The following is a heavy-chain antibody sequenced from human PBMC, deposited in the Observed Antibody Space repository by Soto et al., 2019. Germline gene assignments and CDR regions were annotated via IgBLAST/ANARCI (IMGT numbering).Heavy chain of an antibody. V-gene: IGHV4-34*01. CDR2: INHSGST. CDR3: ASGRISSGWYVRASWFDP. D-gene: IGHD6-19*01. CDR1: GGSFSGYY. J-gene: IGHJ5*02. Sequence: SETLSLTCAVYGGSFSGYYWSWIRQPPGKGLEWIGEINHSGSTNYNPSLKSRVTISVDTSKNQFSLKLSSVTAADTAVYYCASGRISSGWYVRASWFDPWGQGTLVTVSS.